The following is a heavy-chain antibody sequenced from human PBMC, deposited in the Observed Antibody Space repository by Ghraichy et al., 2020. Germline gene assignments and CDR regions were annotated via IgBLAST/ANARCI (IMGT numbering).Heavy chain of an antibody. J-gene: IGHJ3*02. Sequence: SETLSLTCTVSGGSISSSSYYWGWIRQPPGKGLEWIGSIYYSGSTYYNPSLKSRVTISVDTSKNQFSLKLSSVTAADTAVYYCARTKSTYGGNSGGDLDIWGQGTMVTVSS. V-gene: IGHV4-39*01. CDR2: IYYSGST. CDR3: ARTKSTYGGNSGGDLDI. CDR1: GGSISSSSYY. D-gene: IGHD4-23*01.